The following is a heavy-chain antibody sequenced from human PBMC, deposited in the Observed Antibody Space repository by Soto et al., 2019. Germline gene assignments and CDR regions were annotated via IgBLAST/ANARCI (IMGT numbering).Heavy chain of an antibody. J-gene: IGHJ4*02. CDR2: IYYSGST. CDR3: ARERDSFDY. Sequence: SETQSLTCTVSGGSISSGDYYWSWIRQPPGKGLEWIGYIYYSGSTYYSPSLKSRVTISVDTSKNQFSLKLSSVTAADTAVYYCARERDSFDYWGQGTLVTVSS. V-gene: IGHV4-30-4*01. CDR1: GGSISSGDYY.